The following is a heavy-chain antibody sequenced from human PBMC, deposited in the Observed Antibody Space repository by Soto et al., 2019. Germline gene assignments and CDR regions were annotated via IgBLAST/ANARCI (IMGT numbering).Heavy chain of an antibody. Sequence: EASVKVSCKTSGYTFSNYDITWVRQAPGQPLEWLGWISLYSDGTNYAQKFQGRVSMTTDTSTTTAYMELRSLRSDDTAVYYCARVVPGAEAWFGPWGQGTLVTVSS. CDR2: ISLYSDGT. D-gene: IGHD2-2*01. CDR3: ARVVPGAEAWFGP. J-gene: IGHJ5*02. CDR1: GYTFSNYD. V-gene: IGHV1-18*01.